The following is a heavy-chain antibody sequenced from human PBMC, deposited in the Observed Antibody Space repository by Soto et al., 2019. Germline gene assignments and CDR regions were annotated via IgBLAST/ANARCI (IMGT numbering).Heavy chain of an antibody. D-gene: IGHD2-15*01. Sequence: SETLSLTCGVSGGTVASSHWWSWVRQSPGRGLEWIGNVYHTGDTNFNPSLQSRVTFSVDKSNNQFSLRLTSVTAADTALYSCGKVLVAATKNTDSDSWGPGILVTVSS. V-gene: IGHV4-4*02. CDR1: GGTVASSHW. J-gene: IGHJ4*02. CDR2: VYHTGDT. CDR3: GKVLVAATKNTDSDS.